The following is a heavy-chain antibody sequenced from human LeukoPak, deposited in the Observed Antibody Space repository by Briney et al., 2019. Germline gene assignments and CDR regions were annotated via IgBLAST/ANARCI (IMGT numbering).Heavy chain of an antibody. CDR1: GYSFTSYW. V-gene: IGHV5-10-1*01. D-gene: IGHD1-1*01. J-gene: IGHJ4*02. CDR2: IDPSDSYT. Sequence: GESLKISCKGSGYSFTSYWISWVRRMPGKGLEWMGRIDPSDSYTNYSPSFQGHVTISADKSISTAYLQWSSLKASDTAMYYCARQYNWNDEYDYWGQGTLVTVSS. CDR3: ARQYNWNDEYDY.